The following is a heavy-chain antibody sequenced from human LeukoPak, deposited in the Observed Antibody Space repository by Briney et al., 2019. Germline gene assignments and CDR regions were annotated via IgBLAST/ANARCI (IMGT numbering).Heavy chain of an antibody. CDR3: ARGRGSPYCSSTSCSHYYYYMDV. CDR2: IIPIFGRA. J-gene: IGHJ6*03. CDR1: GGTFSSYA. Sequence: SVKVSCKASGGTFSSYAISWVRQAPGQGLEWMGGIIPIFGRANYVQKFQGRVTITTDESTSTAYMELSSLRSEDTAVYYCARGRGSPYCSSTSCSHYYYYMDVWGKGTTVTVSS. D-gene: IGHD2-2*01. V-gene: IGHV1-69*05.